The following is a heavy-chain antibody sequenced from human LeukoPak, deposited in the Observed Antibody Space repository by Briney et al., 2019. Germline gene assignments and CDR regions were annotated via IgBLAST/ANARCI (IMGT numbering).Heavy chain of an antibody. CDR2: IYYSGST. V-gene: IGHV4-39*01. CDR3: ARSRPIVVVVAATSNWFDP. Sequence: SETLSLTCTVSSGSISSSSYYWGWIRQPPGKGLEWIGSIYYSGSTYYNPSLKSRVTISVDTSKNQFSLKLSSVAAADTAVYYCARSRPIVVVVAATSNWFDPWGQGTLVTVSS. J-gene: IGHJ5*02. D-gene: IGHD2-15*01. CDR1: SGSISSSSYY.